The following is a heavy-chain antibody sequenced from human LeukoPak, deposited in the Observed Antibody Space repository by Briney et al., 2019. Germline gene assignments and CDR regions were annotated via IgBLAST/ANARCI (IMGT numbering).Heavy chain of an antibody. V-gene: IGHV4-59*08. CDR3: ARQRIEYYYDTRGSSLFDY. Sequence: PSETLSLTCTVSGGSISSYYWSWIRQPPGKGLEWIGYIFDSGDTNYNPSLRSRVSKSLDTSQNQFSLRLTSVTAADTAVYYCARQRIEYYYDTRGSSLFDYWGQGTLVTVSS. CDR1: GGSISSYY. J-gene: IGHJ4*02. D-gene: IGHD3-22*01. CDR2: IFDSGDT.